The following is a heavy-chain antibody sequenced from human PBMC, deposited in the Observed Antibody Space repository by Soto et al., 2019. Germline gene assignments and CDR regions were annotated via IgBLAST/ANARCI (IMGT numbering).Heavy chain of an antibody. CDR3: VRRHVSATGIDWFDP. Sequence: ASVKVSSNASGYAFTGYFIHWVRQAPGQRLEWMGWINAANGDTKYSPKFQGRVTITRDTSASTAYMELSSLRSEDTAVYYCVRRHVSATGIDWFDPWGQGTLVTVSS. CDR1: GYAFTGYF. CDR2: INAANGDT. V-gene: IGHV1-3*01. J-gene: IGHJ5*02. D-gene: IGHD6-13*01.